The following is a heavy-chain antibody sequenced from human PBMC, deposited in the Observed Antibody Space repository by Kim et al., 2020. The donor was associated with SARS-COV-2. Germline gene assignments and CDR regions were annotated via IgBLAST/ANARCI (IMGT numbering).Heavy chain of an antibody. Sequence: ASVKVSCKASGYTFTSYGISWVRQAPGQGLEWMGWISAYNGNTNYAQKLQGRVTMTTDTSTSTAYMELRSLRSDDTAVYYCAREVGIAAADYYYYYMDVWGKGTTVTVSS. CDR1: GYTFTSYG. V-gene: IGHV1-18*01. J-gene: IGHJ6*03. CDR2: ISAYNGNT. CDR3: AREVGIAAADYYYYYMDV. D-gene: IGHD6-13*01.